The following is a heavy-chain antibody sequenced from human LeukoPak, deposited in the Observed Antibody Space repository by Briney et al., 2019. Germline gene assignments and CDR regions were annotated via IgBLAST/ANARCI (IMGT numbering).Heavy chain of an antibody. CDR1: GGSISSSSYY. J-gene: IGHJ4*02. Sequence: SETLSLTCTVSGGSISSSSYYWGWIRQPPGKGLEWIGSIYYSGGTYYNPSLKSRVTISVDTSKNQFSLKLSSVTAADTAVYYCARLTRITPDYWGQGTLVTVSS. V-gene: IGHV4-39*01. CDR3: ARLTRITPDY. D-gene: IGHD4-23*01. CDR2: IYYSGGT.